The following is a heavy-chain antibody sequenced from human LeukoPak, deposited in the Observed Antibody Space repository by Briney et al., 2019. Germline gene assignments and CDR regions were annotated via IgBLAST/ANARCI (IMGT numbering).Heavy chain of an antibody. CDR1: GGSISSYY. D-gene: IGHD6-19*01. Sequence: SGPTLVKPSETLSLTCTVSGGSISSYYWSWIRQPPGKGLEWIGYIYYSGSTNYSPSLKSRVTISVDTSKNQFSLKLSSVTAADTAVYYCARRGPEQWLDHYYFDYWGQGTLVTVSS. CDR2: IYYSGST. CDR3: ARRGPEQWLDHYYFDY. J-gene: IGHJ4*02. V-gene: IGHV4-59*08.